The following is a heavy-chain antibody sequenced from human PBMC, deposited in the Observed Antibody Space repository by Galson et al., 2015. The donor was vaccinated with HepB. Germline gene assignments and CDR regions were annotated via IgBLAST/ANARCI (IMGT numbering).Heavy chain of an antibody. D-gene: IGHD3-3*01. CDR1: GYTFTSYD. V-gene: IGHV1-8*01. CDR2: MNPNSGNT. CDR3: ARSPPRITIFGVVIMDSPSDGDYYMDV. Sequence: SVKVSCKASGYTFTSYDINWVRQATGQGLEWMGWMNPNSGNTGYAQKFQGRVTMTRNTSISTAYMELSSLRSEDTAVYYCARSPPRITIFGVVIMDSPSDGDYYMDVWGKGTTVTVSS. J-gene: IGHJ6*03.